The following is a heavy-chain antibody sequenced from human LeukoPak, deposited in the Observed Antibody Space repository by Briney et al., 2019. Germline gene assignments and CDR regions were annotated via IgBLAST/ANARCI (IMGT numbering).Heavy chain of an antibody. Sequence: ASVKVSCEASGYTFTSYDINWVRQATGQGLEWMGWMNPNSGNTGYAQKFQGRVTMTRNTSISTAYMELSSLRSEDTVVYYCAREGIFEEFDPWGQGTLVTVSS. CDR3: AREGIFEEFDP. V-gene: IGHV1-8*01. J-gene: IGHJ5*02. CDR2: MNPNSGNT. D-gene: IGHD3-9*01. CDR1: GYTFTSYD.